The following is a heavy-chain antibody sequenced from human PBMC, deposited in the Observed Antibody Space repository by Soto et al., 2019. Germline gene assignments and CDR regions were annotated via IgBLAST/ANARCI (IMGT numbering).Heavy chain of an antibody. CDR2: IWYDGSNK. D-gene: IGHD2-2*01. CDR3: ARERTYQLLLNYYYYGMDV. J-gene: IGHJ6*02. Sequence: QVQLVESGGGVVQPGRSLRLSCAASGFTFSSYGMHWVRQAPGKGLEWVAVIWYDGSNKYYADSVKGRFTISRDNSKNXLXXQMNSLRAEDTAVYYCARERTYQLLLNYYYYGMDVWGQGTTVTVSS. V-gene: IGHV3-33*01. CDR1: GFTFSSYG.